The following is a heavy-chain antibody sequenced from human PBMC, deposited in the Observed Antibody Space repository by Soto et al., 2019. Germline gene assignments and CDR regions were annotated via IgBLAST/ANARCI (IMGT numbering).Heavy chain of an antibody. J-gene: IGHJ4*01. Sequence: QVQLVQSGAEVKKPGASVKVSCKASGFDFTDHYIHWVRQAPGQGLEWMGIISPDGGSTRYSQKFQARITMTRDTSTSTVYMELSSLRSEDTAIYYCARAPRGGVIIVITWAQIDYWGQEPWSPSPQ. D-gene: IGHD3-10*01. CDR3: ARAPRGGVIIVITWAQIDY. V-gene: IGHV1-46*01. CDR1: GFDFTDHY. CDR2: ISPDGGST.